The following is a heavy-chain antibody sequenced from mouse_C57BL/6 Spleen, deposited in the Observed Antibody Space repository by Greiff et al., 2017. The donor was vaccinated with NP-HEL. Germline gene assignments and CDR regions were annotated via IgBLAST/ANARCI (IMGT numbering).Heavy chain of an antibody. CDR3: ARKGGSYARDY. Sequence: VQGVESGPGLVAPSQSLSITCTVSGFSLTSYAISWVRQPPGKGLEWLGVIWPGGGTNYNSALKSRLSISKDNSKSQVFLKKNSLQTDDKAGYYCARKGGSYARDYWGQGTSVTVSS. J-gene: IGHJ4*01. V-gene: IGHV2-9-1*01. CDR2: IWPGGGT. D-gene: IGHD1-1*02. CDR1: GFSLTSYA.